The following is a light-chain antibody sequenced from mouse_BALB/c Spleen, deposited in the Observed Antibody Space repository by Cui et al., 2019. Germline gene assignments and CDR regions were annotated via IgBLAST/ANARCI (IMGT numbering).Light chain of an antibody. CDR2: HGT. Sequence: DILMTQSPSSMSLSLGDTVSITCHASQGISSNIGWLQQKPGKSFKGLIYHGTNLEDGVPSRFSGSGSGADYSLTISSLESEDFADYYCVQYAQFPPTFGGGTKLEIK. CDR3: VQYAQFPPT. CDR1: QGISSN. J-gene: IGKJ2*01. V-gene: IGKV14-100*01.